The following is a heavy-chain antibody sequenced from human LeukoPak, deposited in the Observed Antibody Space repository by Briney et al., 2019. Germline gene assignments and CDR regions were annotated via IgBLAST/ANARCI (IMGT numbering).Heavy chain of an antibody. CDR2: ISHSGSI. V-gene: IGHV4-34*01. CDR3: ARGIAVTTTSVAVGWFDP. CDR1: GGSFSGYF. D-gene: IGHD6-19*01. Sequence: PSETLSLTCAVYGGSFSGYFWTWIRQPPGKGLEWIGEISHSGSINYNPSLKSRVTISVDMSKNQFSLNLSSVTAADTATYYCARGIAVTTTSVAVGWFDPWGQGTLVTVSS. J-gene: IGHJ5*02.